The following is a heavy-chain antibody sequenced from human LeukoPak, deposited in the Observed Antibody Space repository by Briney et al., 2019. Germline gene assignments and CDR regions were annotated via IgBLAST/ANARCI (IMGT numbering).Heavy chain of an antibody. Sequence: PGGSLRLSCAASGVSFSNYVMIWVRQAPGKGLEWVSSISGSGDTRAYTDSVKGRFTSSRDNSRNTVYLQMNSLRAEDTAVYYCARDFTSTGYSSGWYSRNYYYYGMDVWGQGTTVTVSS. D-gene: IGHD6-13*01. CDR1: GVSFSNYV. CDR2: ISGSGDTR. CDR3: ARDFTSTGYSSGWYSRNYYYYGMDV. V-gene: IGHV3-23*01. J-gene: IGHJ6*02.